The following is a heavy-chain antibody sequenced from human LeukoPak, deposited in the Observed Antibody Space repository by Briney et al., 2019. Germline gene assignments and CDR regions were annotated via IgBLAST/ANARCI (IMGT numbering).Heavy chain of an antibody. D-gene: IGHD6-13*01. CDR3: ARVRIAAAGTKGWFDP. V-gene: IGHV1-8*01. CDR1: GHTFTSYD. J-gene: IGHJ5*02. CDR2: MNPNSGNT. Sequence: ASVKVSCKASGHTFTSYDINWVRQATGQGLEWMGWMNPNSGNTGYAQKFQGRVTMTRNTSISTAYMELSSLRSEDTAVYYCARVRIAAAGTKGWFDPWGQGTLVTVSS.